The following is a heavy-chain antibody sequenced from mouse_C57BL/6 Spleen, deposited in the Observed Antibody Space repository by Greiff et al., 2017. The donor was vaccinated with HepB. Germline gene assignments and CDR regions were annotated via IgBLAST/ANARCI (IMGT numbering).Heavy chain of an antibody. Sequence: DVKLVESGGGLVKPGGSLKLSCAASGFTFSDYGMHWVRQAPEKGLEWVAYISSGSSTIYYADTVKGRFTISRDNAKNTLFLQMTSLRSEDTAMYYCARGFITTVVAFYAMDYWGQGTSVTVSS. V-gene: IGHV5-17*01. D-gene: IGHD1-1*01. J-gene: IGHJ4*01. CDR2: ISSGSSTI. CDR1: GFTFSDYG. CDR3: ARGFITTVVAFYAMDY.